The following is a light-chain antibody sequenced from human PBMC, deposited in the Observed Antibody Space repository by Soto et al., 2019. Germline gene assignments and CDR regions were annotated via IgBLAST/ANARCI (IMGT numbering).Light chain of an antibody. CDR1: SSDVGGYNY. V-gene: IGLV2-11*01. Sequence: QSALTQPRSVSGSPGQSVTISCTGTSSDVGGYNYVSWYQQHPGKAPKLMIYDVSERPSGVPDRFSGSKSGNTASLTISGLQAEDEADYYCCSDAGSFYVFGTGTKLTVL. CDR2: DVS. J-gene: IGLJ1*01. CDR3: CSDAGSFYV.